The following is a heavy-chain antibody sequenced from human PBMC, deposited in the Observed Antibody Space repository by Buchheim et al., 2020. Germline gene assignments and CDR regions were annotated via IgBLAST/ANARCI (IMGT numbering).Heavy chain of an antibody. CDR2: TRNKANNYAT. V-gene: IGHV3-73*01. Sequence: EVQLVESGGGLVQPGGSLKLSCAASGFAFSGSAIHWVRQASGKGLEWLGRTRNKANNYATRYTESVKGRFTISRDDSKNTAYLEMNSLKTEDTALYYCTGGPAAENDYWGQGTL. CDR1: GFAFSGSA. D-gene: IGHD6-13*01. J-gene: IGHJ4*02. CDR3: TGGPAAENDY.